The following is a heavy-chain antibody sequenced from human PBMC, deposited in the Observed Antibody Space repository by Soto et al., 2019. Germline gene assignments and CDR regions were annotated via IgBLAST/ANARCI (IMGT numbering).Heavy chain of an antibody. CDR2: IYYSGST. CDR3: ARVCGGDCHYGMDV. V-gene: IGHV4-31*03. J-gene: IGHJ6*02. Sequence: QESGPGLVKPSQTLSLTCTVSGGSISSGGYYWTWIRQHPGKGLEWIGYIYYSGSTYYNPSRNSRVTISVDTSKNQFSLKLSSVTAADTAVYYCARVCGGDCHYGMDVWGQGTTVTVSS. CDR1: GGSISSGGYY. D-gene: IGHD2-21*02.